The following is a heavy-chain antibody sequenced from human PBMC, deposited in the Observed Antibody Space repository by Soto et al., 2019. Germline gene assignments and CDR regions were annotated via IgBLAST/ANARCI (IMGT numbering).Heavy chain of an antibody. J-gene: IGHJ1*01. CDR2: ISSSGTTI. Sequence: EVQLVESGGILIQPGGSLRLSCAASGFAFSRYGMNWVRQAPGKGLEWISYISSSGTTIFYADSVKGRFTVSRDNAKNSLYLQMNSLRDEDTAFYYCSRDGTDCATGVCYFQHWGQGTLVTVSS. CDR1: GFAFSRYG. CDR3: SRDGTDCATGVCYFQH. D-gene: IGHD2-8*01. V-gene: IGHV3-48*02.